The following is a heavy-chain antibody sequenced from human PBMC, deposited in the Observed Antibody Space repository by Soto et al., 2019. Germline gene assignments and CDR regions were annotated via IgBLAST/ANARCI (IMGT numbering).Heavy chain of an antibody. CDR2: ISSDGTEK. CDR3: ARMFGFSYGPANRGMDV. J-gene: IGHJ6*02. V-gene: IGHV3-30*04. CDR1: GFTLSSYS. Sequence: QVQLVESGGGVAQPGRSLRLFCAASGFTLSSYSLHWVRQSPGKGLEWVAAISSDGTEKHYADSVKGRFTISRDNSKKTLSLQLNCLRTEDTAVYYCARMFGFSYGPANRGMDVWGQGTTVTVSS. D-gene: IGHD5-18*01.